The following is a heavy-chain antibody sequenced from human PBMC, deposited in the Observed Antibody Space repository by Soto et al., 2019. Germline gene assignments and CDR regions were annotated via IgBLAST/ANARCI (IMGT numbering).Heavy chain of an antibody. D-gene: IGHD6-25*01. CDR2: ISAYNGNT. J-gene: IGHJ6*02. V-gene: IGHV1-18*01. CDR1: GYSFTTYG. Sequence: QVQLVQSGGEVKKPGASVKVSCKTSGYSFTTYGISWVRQAPGQGLEWMGWISAYNGNTNYAQKLQDRVTMPTDTAXSTAYMERRSLSSDDTAVYYWASEGPAPYYYAGMDVWGQGSTVTVSS. CDR3: ASEGPAPYYYAGMDV.